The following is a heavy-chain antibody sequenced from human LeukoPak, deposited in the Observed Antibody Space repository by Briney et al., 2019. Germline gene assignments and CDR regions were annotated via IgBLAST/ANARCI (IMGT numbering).Heavy chain of an antibody. Sequence: GGSLRLSCAASGFTVSSNYMSWVRQAPGKGLEWVSVIYSGGSTYYADSVKGRFTISRDNSKNTLYLQMNSLRAEDTAVYYCARDKTSSSSSDYYYYVDVWGKGTTVTVSS. D-gene: IGHD6-6*01. J-gene: IGHJ6*03. V-gene: IGHV3-53*01. CDR2: IYSGGST. CDR1: GFTVSSNY. CDR3: ARDKTSSSSSDYYYYVDV.